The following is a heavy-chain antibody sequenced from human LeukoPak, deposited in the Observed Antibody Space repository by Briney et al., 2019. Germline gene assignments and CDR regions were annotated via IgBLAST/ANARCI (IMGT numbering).Heavy chain of an antibody. Sequence: GASLKDICKTSGDTFTVHYMHWGRQSIGQGLEWMGWINPNSGGTNYAQKFQGRVTMTRDTSISTAYMELSGLRSDDTAVYYCARAMHHDYWGQGTLVSVSP. J-gene: IGHJ4*02. CDR2: INPNSGGT. CDR3: ARAMHHDY. V-gene: IGHV1-2*02. CDR1: GDTFTVHY.